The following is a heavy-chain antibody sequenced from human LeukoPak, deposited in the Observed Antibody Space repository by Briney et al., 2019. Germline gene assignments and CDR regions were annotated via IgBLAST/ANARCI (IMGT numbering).Heavy chain of an antibody. D-gene: IGHD1-26*01. CDR2: IYHSGST. Sequence: SQTLSLTYTVSGGSISSGGYYWSWIRQPPGKGLEWIGYIYHSGSTNYNPSLKSRVTISVDTSKNQFSLKLSSVTAADTAVYYCARDPGSLGNFDYWGQGTLVTVSS. CDR3: ARDPGSLGNFDY. J-gene: IGHJ4*02. V-gene: IGHV4-30-2*01. CDR1: GGSISSGGYY.